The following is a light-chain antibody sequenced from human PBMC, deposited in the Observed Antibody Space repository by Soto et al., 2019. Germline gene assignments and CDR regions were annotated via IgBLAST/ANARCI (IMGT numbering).Light chain of an antibody. Sequence: DIQMTQSPSTLSASVGDRVTITCRASHSISSWLAWYQQKPGKAPKLLIDKASSLESGVPSRFSGSGSGTEFTLTISSLQPDDFATYYCQQYNSRGTFGGGTKVDIK. CDR1: HSISSW. CDR2: KAS. V-gene: IGKV1-5*03. CDR3: QQYNSRGT. J-gene: IGKJ4*01.